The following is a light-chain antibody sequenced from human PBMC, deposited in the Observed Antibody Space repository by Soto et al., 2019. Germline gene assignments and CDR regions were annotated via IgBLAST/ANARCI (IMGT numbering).Light chain of an antibody. V-gene: IGKV3D-15*01. J-gene: IGKJ4*01. CDR1: ENVGTN. Sequence: IVLTQSPATLSVSPGERVTLSCRARENVGTNSAWYQQRPGQPPRLLIYGSSTKATGISATFSGSGSRTEFTLTISSLQSEDSAVYYCQQYNNWVLSFGGGTRVEIK. CDR3: QQYNNWVLS. CDR2: GSS.